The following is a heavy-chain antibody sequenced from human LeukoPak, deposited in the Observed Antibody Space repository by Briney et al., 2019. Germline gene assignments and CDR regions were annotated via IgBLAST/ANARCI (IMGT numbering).Heavy chain of an antibody. V-gene: IGHV4-39*07. Sequence: SETLSLTCTVSGGSISSSSYYWGWIRQPPEKGLEWIGSIYYSGSTYYNPSLKSRVTISVDTSKNQFSLKLSSVTAADTAVYYCARGAFDYYDSMPPFYFDYWGQGTLVTVSS. CDR3: ARGAFDYYDSMPPFYFDY. CDR1: GGSISSSSYY. CDR2: IYYSGST. D-gene: IGHD3-22*01. J-gene: IGHJ4*02.